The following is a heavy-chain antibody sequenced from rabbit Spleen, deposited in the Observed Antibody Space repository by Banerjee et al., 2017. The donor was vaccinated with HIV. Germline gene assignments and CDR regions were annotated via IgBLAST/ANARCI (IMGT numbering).Heavy chain of an antibody. CDR2: IWTASDTT. CDR1: GFDFSSGYW. V-gene: IGHV1S45*01. D-gene: IGHD8-1*01. J-gene: IGHJ4*01. CDR3: ARGFWDGSSDVFEL. Sequence: QEKLVESGGDLVKPGGTLTLTCKASGFDFSSGYWICWVRRAPGKGLEWIACIWTASDTTYYASWAKGRLTISKTSSTTVTLQMTSLTAADTATYFCARGFWDGSSDVFELWGPGTLVTVS.